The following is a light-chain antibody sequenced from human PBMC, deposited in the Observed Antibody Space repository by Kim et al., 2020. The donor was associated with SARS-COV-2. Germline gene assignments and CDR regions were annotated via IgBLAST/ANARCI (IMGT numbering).Light chain of an antibody. Sequence: GRRVTIAWSGSSSNIGSNTVNWDQQLPGTAPKLLTYSNNQRPSGIPDRFSGSKSGTSASLAISGLQSEHEADYYCAAWDDSLNGPVFGGGTQLTVL. CDR3: AAWDDSLNGPV. V-gene: IGLV1-44*01. CDR2: SNN. CDR1: SSNIGSNT. J-gene: IGLJ3*02.